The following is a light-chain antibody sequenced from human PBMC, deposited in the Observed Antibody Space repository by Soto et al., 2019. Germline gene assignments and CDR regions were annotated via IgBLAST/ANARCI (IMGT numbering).Light chain of an antibody. CDR3: QQRTSWPRIT. CDR1: QSVSSY. CDR2: DAS. Sequence: EIVLTQSPAALSLSPGEIATLSCGASQSVSSYLAWYQQKPGQAPRLLIYDASNRAPGIPTRFSGSGSGSDFTLTIISLEHEDFAVYYCQQRTSWPRITFGQGTRLEIK. J-gene: IGKJ5*01. V-gene: IGKV3-11*01.